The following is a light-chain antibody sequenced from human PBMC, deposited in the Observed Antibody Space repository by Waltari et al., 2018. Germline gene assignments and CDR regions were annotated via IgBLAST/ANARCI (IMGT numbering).Light chain of an antibody. V-gene: IGKV1-33*01. CDR3: QQYDNLPMYT. Sequence: DIQMTQSPSSLSASVGARVTITCQASQDISNYLNWYQQKPGKAPKLLIYDASNLETGVPSRFSGSGSGTDFTFTISSLQPEDIATYYCQQYDNLPMYTIGQGTKLEIK. CDR2: DAS. CDR1: QDISNY. J-gene: IGKJ2*01.